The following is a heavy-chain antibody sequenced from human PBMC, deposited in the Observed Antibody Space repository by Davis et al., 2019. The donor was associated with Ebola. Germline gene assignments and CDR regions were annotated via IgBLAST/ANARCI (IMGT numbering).Heavy chain of an antibody. V-gene: IGHV3-30-3*01. CDR1: GFTFSSYA. J-gene: IGHJ4*02. CDR2: ISYDGSNK. D-gene: IGHD6-19*01. CDR3: ARVGGPAVAGIPLDY. Sequence: GESLKISCAASGFTFSSYAMHWVRQAPGKGLEWVAVISYDGSNKYYADSVKGRFTISRDNSKNTLYLQMNSLRAEDTAVYYCARVGGPAVAGIPLDYWGQGTLVTVSS.